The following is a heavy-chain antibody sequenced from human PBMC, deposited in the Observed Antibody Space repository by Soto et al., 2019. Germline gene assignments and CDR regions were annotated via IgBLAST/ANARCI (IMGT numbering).Heavy chain of an antibody. CDR2: MFYSGST. CDR3: ARGLYTLVDY. D-gene: IGHD3-16*01. CDR1: GDSIGSYY. Sequence: SETLSLTCTVSGDSIGSYYWSLIRQPPGKGLEWIGYMFYSGSTNCNPSLKSRVTISVDTSKNQFSLNLSSVTAADTAVYYCARGLYTLVDYWGQGTLVTVS. J-gene: IGHJ4*02. V-gene: IGHV4-59*01.